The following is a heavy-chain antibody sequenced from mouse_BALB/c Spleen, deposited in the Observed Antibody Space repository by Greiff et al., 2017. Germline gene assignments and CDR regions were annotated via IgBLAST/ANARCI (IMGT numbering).Heavy chain of an antibody. CDR3: ARVPSYYGIYYYAMDY. J-gene: IGHJ4*01. V-gene: IGHV5-17*02. Sequence: EVKLVESGGGLVQPGGSRKLSCAASGFTFSSFGMHWVRQAPEKGLEWVAYISSGSSTIYYADTVKGRFTISRDNPKNTLFLQMTSLRSEDTAMYYCARVPSYYGIYYYAMDYWGQGTSVTVSS. CDR1: GFTFSSFG. D-gene: IGHD2-10*01. CDR2: ISSGSSTI.